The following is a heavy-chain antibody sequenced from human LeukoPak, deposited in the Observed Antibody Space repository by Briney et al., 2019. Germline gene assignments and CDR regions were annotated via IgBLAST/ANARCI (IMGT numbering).Heavy chain of an antibody. V-gene: IGHV3-66*01. D-gene: IGHD6-19*01. J-gene: IGHJ5*02. CDR2: IYSGGST. CDR1: GFTVSSNY. Sequence: PGRSLRLSCAASGFTVSSNYMSWVRQAPGKGLEWVSVIYSGGSTYYADSVKGRFTISRDNSKNTLYLQMNSLRAEDTAVYYCARERYSSGWSSKPYNWFDPWGQGTLVTVSS. CDR3: ARERYSSGWSSKPYNWFDP.